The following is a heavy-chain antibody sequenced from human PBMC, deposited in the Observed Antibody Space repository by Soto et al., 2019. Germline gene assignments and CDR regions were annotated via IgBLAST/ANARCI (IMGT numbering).Heavy chain of an antibody. CDR3: ARHYLGSYLGYFQH. V-gene: IGHV4-59*08. Sequence: SETLSLTCTVSGGSISSYYWSWIRQPPGKGLEWIGYIYYSGSTNYNPSLKSRVTISVDTSKNQFSLKLSSVTAADTAVYYCARHYLGSYLGYFQHWGEGTLVTVPQ. CDR1: GGSISSYY. D-gene: IGHD1-26*01. J-gene: IGHJ1*01. CDR2: IYYSGST.